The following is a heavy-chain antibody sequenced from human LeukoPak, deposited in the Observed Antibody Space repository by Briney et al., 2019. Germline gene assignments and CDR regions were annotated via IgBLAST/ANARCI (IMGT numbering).Heavy chain of an antibody. D-gene: IGHD3-22*01. Sequence: SETLSLTCTVSGGSISSSSYYWGWIRQPPGKGLEWIGSIYYSGSTYYNPSLKSRVTISVDTSKNQFSLKLSSVTAADTAVYYCARSLGWDSSGYVYWGQGTLVTVSS. V-gene: IGHV4-39*01. CDR1: GGSISSSSYY. CDR2: IYYSGST. J-gene: IGHJ4*02. CDR3: ARSLGWDSSGYVY.